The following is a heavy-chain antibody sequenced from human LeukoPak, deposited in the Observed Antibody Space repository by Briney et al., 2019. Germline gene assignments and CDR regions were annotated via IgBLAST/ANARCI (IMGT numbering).Heavy chain of an antibody. D-gene: IGHD3-22*01. CDR1: GFTFSSYG. V-gene: IGHV3-30*02. CDR2: IHYGGSNK. Sequence: GGALRLSCAASGFTFSSYGMHWVRQAPGKGLEWVAFIHYGGSNKYYADSVKGRFTISRDNSKNTLYLQMNSLRAEDMAVYYCARVGGDNYYDSSGYYYLWGQGTLVTVSS. CDR3: ARVGGDNYYDSSGYYYL. J-gene: IGHJ4*02.